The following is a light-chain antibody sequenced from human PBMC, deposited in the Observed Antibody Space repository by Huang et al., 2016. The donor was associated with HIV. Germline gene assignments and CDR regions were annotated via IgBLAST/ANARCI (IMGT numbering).Light chain of an antibody. CDR1: QSVSHT. V-gene: IGKV3-15*01. CDR3: QQYNNWPPEYT. Sequence: EIVMTQSPATLSVSPGERATLSCRASQSVSHTLAWYQQKPGMAPTLLIYGAYTRATGIPARFRCSGSGTRFTLTISSLQSEDFAVYYCQQYNNWPPEYTFGQGTKLEIK. CDR2: GAY. J-gene: IGKJ2*01.